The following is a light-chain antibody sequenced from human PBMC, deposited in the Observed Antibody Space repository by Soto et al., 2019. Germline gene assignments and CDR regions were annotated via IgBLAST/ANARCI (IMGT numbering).Light chain of an antibody. CDR2: DAS. CDR3: QQYKSYSRM. J-gene: IGKJ1*01. Sequence: DIQMTQSPSTLSASVGDRVTITCRASQSISSWLDWYQQKPGKAPKLLIYDASTLESGVPSRFTGRGSGTEFTLTISSLQPEDFATYYCQQYKSYSRMFGQGTKVEIK. CDR1: QSISSW. V-gene: IGKV1-5*01.